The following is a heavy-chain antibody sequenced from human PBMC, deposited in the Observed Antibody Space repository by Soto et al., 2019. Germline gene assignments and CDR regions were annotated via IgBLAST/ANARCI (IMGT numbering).Heavy chain of an antibody. Sequence: ASVTVSCKASVDRFSRSTFSWVRQAPGQGLEWMGWINAGNGNTKYSQKLQDRVTITKDTFASTAYMELSSLRSEDTAVYYCARGYSAYVSYWGQGTLVTVSS. J-gene: IGHJ4*02. CDR2: INAGNGNT. CDR1: VDRFSRST. CDR3: ARGYSAYVSY. V-gene: IGHV1-3*01. D-gene: IGHD5-12*01.